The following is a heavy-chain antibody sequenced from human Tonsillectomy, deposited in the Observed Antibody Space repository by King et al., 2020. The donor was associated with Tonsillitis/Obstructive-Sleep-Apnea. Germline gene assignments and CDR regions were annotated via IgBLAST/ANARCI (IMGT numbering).Heavy chain of an antibody. Sequence: LQLQESGPGLVKPSENLSLTCSVSGGSSSSGTFYWDWIRQPPGKGLEWIGSIYYSGSTYYNPSLKSRVTISVDTSKNQFSLKLSSVTAADTAVYYCAREVVWGSYRYPYFDYWGQGTLVTVSS. CDR2: IYYSGST. J-gene: IGHJ4*02. CDR3: AREVVWGSYRYPYFDY. D-gene: IGHD3-16*02. CDR1: GGSSSSGTFY. V-gene: IGHV4-39*02.